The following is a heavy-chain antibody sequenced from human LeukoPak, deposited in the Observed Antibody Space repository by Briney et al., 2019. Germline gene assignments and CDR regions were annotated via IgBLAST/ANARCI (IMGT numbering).Heavy chain of an antibody. V-gene: IGHV1-69*04. CDR3: ARDSALRCSSTSCYFDY. CDR1: GGTFSSYS. J-gene: IGHJ4*02. CDR2: ITLTLAIT. D-gene: IGHD2-2*01. Sequence: ASVTVSCTASGGTFSSYSISWVRQAPGQGPEWLGRITLTLAITDYAQKFRGRVTLTADKSTRTVYMELGSLTSEDTAAYYCARDSALRCSSTSCYFDYWGQGTLVTVSS.